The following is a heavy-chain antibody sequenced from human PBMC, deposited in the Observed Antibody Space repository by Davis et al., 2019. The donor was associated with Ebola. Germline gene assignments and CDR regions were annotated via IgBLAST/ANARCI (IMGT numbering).Heavy chain of an antibody. J-gene: IGHJ5*02. CDR1: GGSISSYY. D-gene: IGHD3-3*01. Sequence: SETLSLTCTVSGGSISSYYWSWIRQPPGKGLEWIGYIYYSGSTNYNPSLKSRVTISVDTSKNQFSLKLSSVTAADTAVYYCARHEGITIFGVVTPTANWFDPWGQGTLVTVSS. V-gene: IGHV4-59*08. CDR3: ARHEGITIFGVVTPTANWFDP. CDR2: IYYSGST.